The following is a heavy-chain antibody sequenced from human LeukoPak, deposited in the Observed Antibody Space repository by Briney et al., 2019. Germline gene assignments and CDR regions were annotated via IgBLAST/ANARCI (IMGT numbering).Heavy chain of an antibody. CDR1: GFTVSRNY. CDR3: ARSPPASPFDY. Sequence: GGSLRLSCTASGFTVSRNYMSWVRQAPGKGLEWVSVIYSGGDTYYADSVKGRFTISRDISENTLYPQMDNLRAEDTAFYYCARSPPASPFDYWGQGTLVTVSS. V-gene: IGHV3-53*01. CDR2: IYSGGDT. J-gene: IGHJ4*02. D-gene: IGHD2-2*01.